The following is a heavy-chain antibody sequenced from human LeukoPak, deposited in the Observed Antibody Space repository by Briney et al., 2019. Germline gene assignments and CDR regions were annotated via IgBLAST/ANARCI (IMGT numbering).Heavy chain of an antibody. CDR1: GGSISTQY. Sequence: PSETLSLTCSVSGGSISTQYWSWIRQPPGKGLEWIGHIYYRGNTNYNPSLKSRVTISGDTSKNQFSLKLTSVTAADTAVYYRARDEAWLQAFDFWGQGTLVTVSS. CDR2: IYYRGNT. J-gene: IGHJ4*02. V-gene: IGHV4-59*11. CDR3: ARDEAWLQAFDF. D-gene: IGHD5-24*01.